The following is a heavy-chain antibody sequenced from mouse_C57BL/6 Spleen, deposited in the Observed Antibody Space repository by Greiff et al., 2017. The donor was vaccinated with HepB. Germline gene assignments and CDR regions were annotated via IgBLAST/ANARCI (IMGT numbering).Heavy chain of an antibody. V-gene: IGHV7-3*01. CDR1: GFTFTDYY. J-gene: IGHJ1*03. D-gene: IGHD1-1*01. CDR2: IRNKANGYTT. Sequence: EVQLVESGGGLVQPGGSLSLSCAASGFTFTDYYMSWVRQPPGKALEWLGFIRNKANGYTTEYSASVKGRFTISRDNSQSILYLQMNALRAEDSATYYCARLYYYGSPYWYFDVWGTGTTVTVSS. CDR3: ARLYYYGSPYWYFDV.